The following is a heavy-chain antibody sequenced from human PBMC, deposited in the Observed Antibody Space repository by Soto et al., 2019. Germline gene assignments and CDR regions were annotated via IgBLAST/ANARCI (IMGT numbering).Heavy chain of an antibody. CDR3: ARPTITTGVDYYYGMDV. D-gene: IGHD3-22*01. CDR1: GGTFSKYA. Sequence: QVQLVQSGAEVKKPGSSVKVSCKASGGTFSKYAISWVRQAHGQGLEWMGGIIPIFGTAHYAQKFQGRVTITADESTSTAYMELSSLRSEDTAVYYCARPTITTGVDYYYGMDVWGQGTTVTVSS. CDR2: IIPIFGTA. J-gene: IGHJ6*02. V-gene: IGHV1-69*01.